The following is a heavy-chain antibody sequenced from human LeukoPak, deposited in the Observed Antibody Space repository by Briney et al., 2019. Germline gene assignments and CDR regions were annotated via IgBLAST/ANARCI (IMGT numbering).Heavy chain of an antibody. CDR3: ARTNYYGSGSYYPDL. V-gene: IGHV4-59*08. D-gene: IGHD3-10*01. CDR2: IYHSGST. Sequence: PSETLSLTCTVSGASMRTYYWSWIRQPPGKGLEWIGFIYHSGSTDYNPSLKSRGTISVDTSKNQFSLKLSSVTAADTAVYYCARTNYYGSGSYYPDLWGQGTLATVSS. CDR1: GASMRTYY. J-gene: IGHJ5*02.